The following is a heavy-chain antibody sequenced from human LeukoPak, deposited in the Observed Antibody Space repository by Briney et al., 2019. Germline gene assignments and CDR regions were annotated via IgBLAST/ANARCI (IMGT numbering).Heavy chain of an antibody. CDR3: ARYSTGMDV. V-gene: IGHV4-30-2*01. D-gene: IGHD4-11*01. CDR1: GGSFSGYS. CDR2: IYHSGST. J-gene: IGHJ6*02. Sequence: PSETLSLTCAVYGGSFSGYSWSWIRQPPGKGLEWIGYIYHSGSTYYNPSLKSRVTISVDRSKNQFSLKLSSVTAADTAVYYCARYSTGMDVWGQGTTVTVSS.